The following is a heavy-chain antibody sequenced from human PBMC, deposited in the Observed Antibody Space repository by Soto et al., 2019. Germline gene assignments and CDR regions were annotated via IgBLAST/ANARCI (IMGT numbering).Heavy chain of an antibody. CDR3: ARDRGFGGMDV. CDR2: IYYSGST. Sequence: PSETLSLTCTVSGGSISSYYWSWIRQPPGKGLEWIGYIYYSGSTNYNPSLKSRVTISVDTSKNQFSLKLSSVTAADTAVYYCARDRGFGGMDVWGQGTTVTSP. D-gene: IGHD3-16*01. J-gene: IGHJ6*02. V-gene: IGHV4-59*01. CDR1: GGSISSYY.